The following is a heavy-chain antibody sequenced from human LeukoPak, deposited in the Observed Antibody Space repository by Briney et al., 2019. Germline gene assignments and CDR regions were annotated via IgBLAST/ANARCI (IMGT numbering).Heavy chain of an antibody. D-gene: IGHD4-17*01. V-gene: IGHV3-30*02. CDR3: AKAMTTVTPFDY. Sequence: HPGGSLRLSCAASGFTFNNYGMHWVRQAPGKGLEWVAFIRYDGSNKYYAESVKGRFTISRDDSKNTLYLQMKSLRAEDTAVYYCAKAMTTVTPFDYWGQGTLVTVSS. J-gene: IGHJ4*02. CDR1: GFTFNNYG. CDR2: IRYDGSNK.